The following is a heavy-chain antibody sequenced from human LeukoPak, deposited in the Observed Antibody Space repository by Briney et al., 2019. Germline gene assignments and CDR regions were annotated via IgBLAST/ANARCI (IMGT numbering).Heavy chain of an antibody. Sequence: PGGSLRLSCAASGFTFSSYAMSWVRQAPGKGLEWVSAISGSGGSTYYADSVKGRFTISRDNSKNTLYLQLNSLRVEDTAVYYCATSIVGFTYDAHFQHWGQGTLVTVSS. CDR2: ISGSGGST. CDR1: GFTFSSYA. V-gene: IGHV3-23*01. CDR3: ATSIVGFTYDAHFQH. D-gene: IGHD1-26*01. J-gene: IGHJ1*01.